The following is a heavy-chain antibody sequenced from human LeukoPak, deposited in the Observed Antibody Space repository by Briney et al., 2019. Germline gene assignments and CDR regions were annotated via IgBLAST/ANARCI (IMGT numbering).Heavy chain of an antibody. CDR2: IWYDGSNK. CDR1: GFTFSSYG. V-gene: IGHV3-33*06. CDR3: AKDARSFGGTYFDY. Sequence: PGGSLRLSCAASGFTFSSYGMHWVRQAPGKGLEWVAVIWYDGSNKYYADSVKGRFTISRDTSKTTLYLQMNSLRAEDTAIYYCAKDARSFGGTYFDYWGQGIQVTVSS. J-gene: IGHJ4*02. D-gene: IGHD4-23*01.